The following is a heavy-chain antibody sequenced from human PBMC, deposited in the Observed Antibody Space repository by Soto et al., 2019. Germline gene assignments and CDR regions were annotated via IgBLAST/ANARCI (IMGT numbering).Heavy chain of an antibody. Sequence: ESLKSSCKVSGYSFTNYWIGWVRQIPGKGLEWMGIIYPDDSDTRYSPSFQGQVTISADKSISTAYLQWSSLKASDTAMYYCARFGYNYDIYYYYGMDVWGQGTTVTVSS. D-gene: IGHD5-18*01. CDR2: IYPDDSDT. CDR3: ARFGYNYDIYYYYGMDV. V-gene: IGHV5-51*01. CDR1: GYSFTNYW. J-gene: IGHJ6*02.